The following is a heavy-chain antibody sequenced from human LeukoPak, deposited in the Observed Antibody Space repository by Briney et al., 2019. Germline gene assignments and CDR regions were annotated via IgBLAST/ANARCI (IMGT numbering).Heavy chain of an antibody. CDR1: GASVNSAY. J-gene: IGHJ4*02. Sequence: SHTLSLTCTVSGASVNSAYWNWIRQPPSKGLEWMGYIYYRGNRNYNPALNARITMSLNTSKNQFPLNLHSITAAHTAVYVCARGRDLGQDSWGQGKLVTVSS. D-gene: IGHD3-16*01. CDR3: ARGRDLGQDS. CDR2: IYYRGNR. V-gene: IGHV4-59*02.